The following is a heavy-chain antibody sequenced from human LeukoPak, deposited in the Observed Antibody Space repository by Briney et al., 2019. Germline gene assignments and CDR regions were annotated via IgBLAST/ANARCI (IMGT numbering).Heavy chain of an antibody. CDR2: INHSGST. V-gene: IGHV4-34*01. Sequence: PSETLSLTCAVYGGPFGVYYWSWVRQPPGKGLEWIGEINHSGSTNYSPSLKSRVTISVDTSKNHLSLRLSSVTAADTAVYYCAGPGAGDLDYWGQGTLVTASS. CDR3: AGPGAGDLDY. D-gene: IGHD3-10*01. CDR1: GGPFGVYY. J-gene: IGHJ4*02.